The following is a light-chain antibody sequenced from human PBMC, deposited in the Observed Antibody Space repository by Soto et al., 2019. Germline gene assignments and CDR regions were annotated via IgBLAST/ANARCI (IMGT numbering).Light chain of an antibody. J-gene: IGKJ5*01. Sequence: TLSLTIGDRVTITCRASQTISSWLAWYQQKPGKAPKLLIYKASTLKSGVPSRFSGSRSGTEFTLTISSLQPDDFATYYSEHYACQLKPFGQ. CDR2: KAS. CDR3: EHYACQLKP. V-gene: IGKV1-5*03. CDR1: QTISSW.